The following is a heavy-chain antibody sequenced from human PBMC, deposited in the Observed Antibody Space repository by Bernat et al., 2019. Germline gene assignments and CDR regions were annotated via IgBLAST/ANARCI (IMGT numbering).Heavy chain of an antibody. J-gene: IGHJ2*01. V-gene: IGHV1-8*02. CDR1: GYTFTSYD. CDR2: MNANSGNA. Sequence: QVQLVQSGAEVKQPGASVKVSCKASGYTFTSYDINWVRQATGQGLEWMGWMNANSGNAGYAQKFQGRVTMTRNTSINTAYMELSSLRSEDTAVYYCARGYSADYGGWYFDLWGRGTLVTVSS. CDR3: ARGYSADYGGWYFDL. D-gene: IGHD4-17*01.